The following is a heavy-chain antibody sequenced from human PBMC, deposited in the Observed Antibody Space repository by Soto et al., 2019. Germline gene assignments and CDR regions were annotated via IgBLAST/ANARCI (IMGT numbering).Heavy chain of an antibody. CDR3: ARGQAAIVATH. D-gene: IGHD5-12*01. J-gene: IGHJ4*02. Sequence: QVHLQQWGAGLLKPSETLSLTCAVNGGSLTGYYWSWIRQPPGKGLEWIGEIKDGGSTNYSPSLRGRVTISADTSKIQFSLRLNSVTAADTAVYFCARGQAAIVATHWDQGALVTVSS. V-gene: IGHV4-34*01. CDR1: GGSLTGYY. CDR2: IKDGGST.